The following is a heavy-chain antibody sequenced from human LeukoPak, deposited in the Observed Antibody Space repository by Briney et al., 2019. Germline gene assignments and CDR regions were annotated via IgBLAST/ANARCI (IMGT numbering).Heavy chain of an antibody. D-gene: IGHD2-15*01. V-gene: IGHV1-8*01. CDR3: ARGAVSRDCSGGSCYHFDI. CDR1: GNTLTSD. CDR2: MNANSGNT. Sequence: ASVKVSRKASGNTLTSDINWVRQATGQGLEWMGWMNANSGNTGYAPKFQGRVTMTRDTSIRTAYMELSSLRSEDTAVFYCARGAVSRDCSGGSCYHFDIWGQGTMVAVSS. J-gene: IGHJ3*02.